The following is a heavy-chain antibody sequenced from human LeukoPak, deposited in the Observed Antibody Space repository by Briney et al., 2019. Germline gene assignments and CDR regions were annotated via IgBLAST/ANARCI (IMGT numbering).Heavy chain of an antibody. J-gene: IGHJ6*03. CDR1: GFTFDDYG. CDR3: AKPPSGSYYYYYYYMDV. Sequence: PGGSLRLSCAASGFTFDDYGMSWVRQAPGKGLEWVSGINWNGGSTGYADSVKGRFTISRDNAKNSLYLQMNSLRAEDTAVYYCAKPPSGSYYYYYYYMDVWGKGTTVTVSS. CDR2: INWNGGST. V-gene: IGHV3-20*04. D-gene: IGHD1-26*01.